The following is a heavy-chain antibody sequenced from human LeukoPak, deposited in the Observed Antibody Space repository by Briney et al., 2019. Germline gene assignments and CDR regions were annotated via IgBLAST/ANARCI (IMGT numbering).Heavy chain of an antibody. D-gene: IGHD3/OR15-3a*01. CDR2: IYYSGST. V-gene: IGHV4-30-4*07. CDR3: AKQTGSGLFILP. Sequence: SETLSLTCAVSGGSISSGGYSWSWIRQPPGKGLEWIGYIYYSGSTYYNPSLKSRVTISVDTSKNQFSLKLTSVTAADTAVYYCAKQTGSGLFILPGGQGTLDTVSS. CDR1: GGSISSGGYS. J-gene: IGHJ4*02.